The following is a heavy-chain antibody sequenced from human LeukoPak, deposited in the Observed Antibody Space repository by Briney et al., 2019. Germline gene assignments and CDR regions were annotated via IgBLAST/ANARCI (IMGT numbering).Heavy chain of an antibody. CDR3: ARDSKTYYDFWSGYYQNWFDP. Sequence: SETLSLTCTVSGGSVSSSAYYWGWIRQPPEKGLEWIGNIYYSGSTYYNPSLKSRVTISVDTSKNQFSLKLSSVTAADTAVYYCARDSKTYYDFWSGYYQNWFDPWGQGTLVTVSS. V-gene: IGHV4-39*07. CDR1: GGSVSSSAYY. J-gene: IGHJ5*02. D-gene: IGHD3-3*01. CDR2: IYYSGST.